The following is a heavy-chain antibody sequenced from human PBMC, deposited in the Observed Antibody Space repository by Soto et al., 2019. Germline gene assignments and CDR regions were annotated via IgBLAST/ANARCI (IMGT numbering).Heavy chain of an antibody. CDR1: GFTFSSYG. D-gene: IGHD3-22*01. Sequence: GESLKISCAASGFTFSSYGMHWVRQAPGKGLEWVAVISYDGSNKYYADSVKGRFTISRDNSKNTLYLQMNSLRAEDTAVYYCAKDRGYYDSSGYYSYFDYWGQGTLVTVSS. CDR2: ISYDGSNK. V-gene: IGHV3-30*18. CDR3: AKDRGYYDSSGYYSYFDY. J-gene: IGHJ4*02.